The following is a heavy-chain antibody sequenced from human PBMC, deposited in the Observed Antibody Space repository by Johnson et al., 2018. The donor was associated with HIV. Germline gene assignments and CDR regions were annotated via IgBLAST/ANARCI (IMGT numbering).Heavy chain of an antibody. V-gene: IGHV3-66*01. CDR2: IYRGGAT. J-gene: IGHJ3*02. CDR3: AKGCRWLLERTYAFDI. D-gene: IGHD3-22*01. Sequence: VQLVESGGGLVQPGGSLRLSCAASGFSVSASYMSWLRQAPGKALEWVSVIYRGGATYYAASVQGRFTISRDNSRNTVYLQMNSLRVEDTAVYYCAKGCRWLLERTYAFDIWGQGTMVTVSS. CDR1: GFSVSASY.